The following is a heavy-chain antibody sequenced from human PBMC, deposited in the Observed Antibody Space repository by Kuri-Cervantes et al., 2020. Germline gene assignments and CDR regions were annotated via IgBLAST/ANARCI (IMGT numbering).Heavy chain of an antibody. CDR1: GYTFTSYD. V-gene: IGHV1-8*01. CDR3: ATNRGIAVAGSPEFDY. J-gene: IGHJ4*02. Sequence: ASVKVSCKASGYTFTSYDINWVRQATGQGLEWMGWMNPNSGNTGYAQKFQGRVTMTRNTSTSTVYMELSSLRSEDTAVYYCATNRGIAVAGSPEFDYWGQGTLVTVSS. CDR2: MNPNSGNT. D-gene: IGHD6-19*01.